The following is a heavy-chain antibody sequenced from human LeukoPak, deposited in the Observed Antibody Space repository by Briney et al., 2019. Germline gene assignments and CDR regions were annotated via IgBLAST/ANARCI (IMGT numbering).Heavy chain of an antibody. V-gene: IGHV3-33*01. CDR1: GFTFRNYG. J-gene: IGHJ3*01. D-gene: IGHD3-16*01. CDR3: ARDADGYDGLGGGLDV. CDR2: FWPDGNKK. Sequence: AGGALRLSCAAAGFTFRNYGMHWGRQAPGKGLEWGTGFWPDGNKKYYADSVEGRLTISRDNSKNTLYLQMHSLRGEDTAVYYCARDADGYDGLGGGLDVWGQGTMVTVSS.